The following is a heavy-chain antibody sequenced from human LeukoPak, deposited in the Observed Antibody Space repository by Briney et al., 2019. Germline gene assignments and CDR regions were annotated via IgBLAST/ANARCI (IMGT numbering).Heavy chain of an antibody. CDR1: GFTFSSYA. V-gene: IGHV3-23*01. Sequence: GGSLRLSCAASGFTFSSYAMSWVRQAPGKGLAWVSGISGSGRSTHSADSVKGRFTVSRDNSKNMLYLQMNSLRAEDTALYYCAKALDGYNGMDVWGQGTTVIVSS. CDR2: ISGSGRST. J-gene: IGHJ6*02. D-gene: IGHD3-16*02. CDR3: AKALDGYNGMDV.